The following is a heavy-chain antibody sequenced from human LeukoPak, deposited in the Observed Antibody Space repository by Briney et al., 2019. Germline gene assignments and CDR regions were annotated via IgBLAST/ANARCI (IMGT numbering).Heavy chain of an antibody. CDR2: ISGSGSPI. Sequence: GGSLRLSCAASGFTFSAYSLNWVRQAPGKGLEWISYISGSGSPISYTDSVKGRFTISRDNAKNSLYLQMNSLRAEDTAVYYCARGIAARPYYYYMDVWGKGTTVTVSS. CDR1: GFTFSAYS. D-gene: IGHD6-6*01. J-gene: IGHJ6*03. CDR3: ARGIAARPYYYYMDV. V-gene: IGHV3-48*04.